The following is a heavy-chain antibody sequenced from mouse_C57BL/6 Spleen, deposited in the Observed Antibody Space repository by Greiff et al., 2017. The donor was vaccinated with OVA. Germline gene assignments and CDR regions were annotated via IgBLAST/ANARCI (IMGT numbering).Heavy chain of an antibody. CDR1: GYTFTDYN. Sequence: VQLQQSGPELVKPGASVKMSCKASGYTFTDYNMHWVKQSHGKSLEWIGYINPNNGGTSYNQKFKGKATLTVNKSSSTAYMELRSLTSEDTAVYYCARNYGSSYGWYFDVWGTGTTVTVSS. D-gene: IGHD1-1*01. J-gene: IGHJ1*03. CDR3: ARNYGSSYGWYFDV. CDR2: INPNNGGT. V-gene: IGHV1-22*01.